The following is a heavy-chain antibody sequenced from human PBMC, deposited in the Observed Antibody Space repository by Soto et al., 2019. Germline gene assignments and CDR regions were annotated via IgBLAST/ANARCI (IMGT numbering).Heavy chain of an antibody. Sequence: SETLSLTCTVSGGSISSYYWSWIRQPPGKGLEWIGYIYYSGSTNYNPSLKSRVTISVDTSKNQFSLKLSSVTAADTAVYYFARGRRPYGDYYYFDYWGQGTLVTVSS. CDR1: GGSISSYY. D-gene: IGHD4-17*01. V-gene: IGHV4-59*01. J-gene: IGHJ4*02. CDR3: ARGRRPYGDYYYFDY. CDR2: IYYSGST.